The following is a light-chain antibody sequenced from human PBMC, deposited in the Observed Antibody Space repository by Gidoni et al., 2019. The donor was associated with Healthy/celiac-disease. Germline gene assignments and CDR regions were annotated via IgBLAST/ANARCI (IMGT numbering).Light chain of an antibody. V-gene: IGKV1-5*03. CDR2: KAS. J-gene: IGKJ2*01. CDR3: QQDNSYHT. Sequence: DIQMTQSPSPLSASVGDRVNITCRASQSISSWLAWYQQKPGKAPKLLIYKASSLESGVPSRFSGCVSGTEFTLTITSLLPDDFATYYCQQDNSYHTFXHXTKLEIK. CDR1: QSISSW.